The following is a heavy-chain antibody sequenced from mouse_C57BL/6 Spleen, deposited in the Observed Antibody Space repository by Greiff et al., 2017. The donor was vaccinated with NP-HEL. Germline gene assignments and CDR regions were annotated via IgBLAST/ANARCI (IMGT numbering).Heavy chain of an antibody. CDR1: GYTFTDYN. CDR3: ARGKANYYGLFAY. J-gene: IGHJ3*01. Sequence: VQLKQSGPELVKPGASVKIPCKASGYTFTDYNMDWVKQSHGKSLEWIGDINPNNGGTIYNQKFKGKATLTVDKSSSTAYMELRSLTSEDTAAYYCARGKANYYGLFAYWGQGTLVTVSA. CDR2: INPNNGGT. D-gene: IGHD1-1*01. V-gene: IGHV1-18*01.